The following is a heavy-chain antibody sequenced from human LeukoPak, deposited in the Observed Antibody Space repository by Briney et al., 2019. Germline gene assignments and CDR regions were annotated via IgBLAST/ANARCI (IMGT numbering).Heavy chain of an antibody. CDR1: GGSFSGYY. CDR3: ARVCCSSTSCYADNWFDP. CDR2: INHSGST. V-gene: IGHV4-34*01. D-gene: IGHD2-2*01. J-gene: IGHJ5*02. Sequence: SETLSLTCAVYGGSFSGYYWSWIRQPPGKGLEWIGEINHSGSTNYNPSLKSRVTISVDTSKNQFSLKLSSVTAADTAVYYCARVCCSSTSCYADNWFDPWGQGTLVTVSS.